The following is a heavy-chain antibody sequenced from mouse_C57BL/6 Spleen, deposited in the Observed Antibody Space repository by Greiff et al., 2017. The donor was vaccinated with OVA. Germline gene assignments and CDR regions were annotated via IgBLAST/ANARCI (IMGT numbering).Heavy chain of an antibody. CDR2: IYPGDGDT. Sequence: QVQLQQSGPELVKPGASVKISCKASGYAFSSSWMNWVKQRPGKGLEWIGRIYPGDGDTNYNGKFKGKATLTADKSSSTAYMQLSSLTSEDSAVYCCARYLLDFDYWGQGTTLTVSS. V-gene: IGHV1-82*01. CDR1: GYAFSSSW. D-gene: IGHD1-1*01. J-gene: IGHJ2*01. CDR3: ARYLLDFDY.